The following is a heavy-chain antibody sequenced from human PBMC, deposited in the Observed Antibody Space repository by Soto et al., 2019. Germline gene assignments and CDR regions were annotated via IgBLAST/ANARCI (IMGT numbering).Heavy chain of an antibody. D-gene: IGHD6-25*01. CDR2: IYYSGST. CDR1: GGSISSYY. CDR3: AIPHAGSSGCDNSFDP. J-gene: IGHJ5*02. V-gene: IGHV4-59*01. Sequence: QVQLQESGPGLVKPSETLSLTCTVSGGSISSYYWSWIRQPPGKGLEWIGYIYYSGSTNYNPSLNSRVPISVLTSKTPFSLKLSSVTAADTAVYYCAIPHAGSSGCDNSFDPCGQGTLVTVSS.